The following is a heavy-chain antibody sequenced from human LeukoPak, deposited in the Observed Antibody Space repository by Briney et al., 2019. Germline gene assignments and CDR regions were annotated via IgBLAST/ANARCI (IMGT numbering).Heavy chain of an antibody. CDR2: ISYDGSNK. V-gene: IGHV3-30*03. CDR1: GFTFSSYG. J-gene: IGHJ4*02. CDR3: AAGFEGGDCC. D-gene: IGHD2-21*01. Sequence: GGSLRLSCAASGFTFSSYGMHWVRQAPGKGLEWVAVISYDGSNKYYADSVKGRFTISRDNSKNTLYLQMNSLRVEDTAVYYCAAGFEGGDCCWGQGTLVTVSS.